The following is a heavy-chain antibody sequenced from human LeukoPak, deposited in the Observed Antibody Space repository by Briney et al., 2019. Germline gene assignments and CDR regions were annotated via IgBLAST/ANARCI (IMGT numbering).Heavy chain of an antibody. CDR3: ARSERRAQKDTYYNHFYYMDV. CDR2: FSDSGNT. CDR1: GASISSLSYY. D-gene: IGHD6-25*01. V-gene: IGHV4-39*07. Sequence: PSETLSLTCSVSGASISSLSYYWGWIRQSPGQGLEWIGSFSDSGNTYYSPSLKSRVTISIDTSKNQFSLKLSSLTAADTAVYFCARSERRAQKDTYYNHFYYMDVWGKGTTVTVSS. J-gene: IGHJ6*03.